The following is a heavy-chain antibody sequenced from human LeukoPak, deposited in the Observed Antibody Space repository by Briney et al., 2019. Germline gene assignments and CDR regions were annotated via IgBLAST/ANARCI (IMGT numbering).Heavy chain of an antibody. J-gene: IGHJ5*02. V-gene: IGHV1-2*02. CDR2: MHPNSGGT. CDR3: ASAPRGTAIPYELPAGP. Sequence: ASVKVSCKASGYTFTDYYMHWLRQAPGQGLEWMGWMHPNSGGTNYAQKVQARVTMTTDTSTSTAYMELRSLRSDDTAVYYCASAPRGTAIPYELPAGPWGQGTLVTVSS. CDR1: GYTFTDYY. D-gene: IGHD1-1*01.